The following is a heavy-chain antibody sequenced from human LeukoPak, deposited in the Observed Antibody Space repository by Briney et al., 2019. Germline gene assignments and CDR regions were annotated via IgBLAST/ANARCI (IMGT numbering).Heavy chain of an antibody. CDR2: ISSSGSTI. CDR3: ARWEWRSSWYERGWAWFDP. Sequence: GGSLGLSCAASGFTFSSYEMNWVRQAPGKGLEWVSYISSSGSTIYYADSVKGRFTISRDNAKNSLYLQMNSLRAEDTAVYYCARWEWRSSWYERGWAWFDPWGQGTLVTVSS. D-gene: IGHD6-13*01. V-gene: IGHV3-48*03. J-gene: IGHJ5*02. CDR1: GFTFSSYE.